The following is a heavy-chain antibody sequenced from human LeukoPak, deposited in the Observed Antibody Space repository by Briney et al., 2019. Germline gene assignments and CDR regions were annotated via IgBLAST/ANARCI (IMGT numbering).Heavy chain of an antibody. Sequence: GASVKVSFKTSGGTFNSYAISWVRQAPGQGLEWMGGITAIFRTTNYAQKFQGRVTITADESMSTVYMELSSLRSEDTAVYYCARHSGYHTTMYLDYWGHGTLVTVS. CDR1: GGTFNSYA. V-gene: IGHV1-69*13. CDR3: ARHSGYHTTMYLDY. D-gene: IGHD3-22*01. CDR2: ITAIFRTT. J-gene: IGHJ4*01.